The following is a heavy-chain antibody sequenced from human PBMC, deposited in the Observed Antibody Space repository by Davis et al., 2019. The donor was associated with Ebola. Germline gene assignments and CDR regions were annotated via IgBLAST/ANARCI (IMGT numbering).Heavy chain of an antibody. CDR2: INAGNGNT. J-gene: IGHJ5*02. Sequence: AASVKVSCKASGYTFTSYAMHWVRQAPGQRLEWMGWINAGNGNTKYSQKFQGRVTITRDTSASTAYMELSSLRSEYTAVYYCARDLGYCSGGSCYSTAWFDPWGQGTLVTVSS. CDR3: ARDLGYCSGGSCYSTAWFDP. CDR1: GYTFTSYA. D-gene: IGHD2-15*01. V-gene: IGHV1-3*01.